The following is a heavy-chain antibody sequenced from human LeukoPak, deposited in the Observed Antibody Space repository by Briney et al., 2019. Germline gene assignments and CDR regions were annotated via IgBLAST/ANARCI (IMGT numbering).Heavy chain of an antibody. CDR1: GYTFTSYS. J-gene: IGHJ6*03. CDR3: ARGMDSGAYYYGAYYYYYMDV. Sequence: ASVKVSCKPSGYTFTSYSINWLRQAPGQGLEWLGWINTNTRNPTYAQGFTGRFVFSLDTSVSTSYLQISSLRAEDIAVYFCARGMDSGAYYYGAYYYYYMDVWGKGTTVTVSS. D-gene: IGHD2-21*02. CDR2: INTNTRNP. V-gene: IGHV7-4-1*02.